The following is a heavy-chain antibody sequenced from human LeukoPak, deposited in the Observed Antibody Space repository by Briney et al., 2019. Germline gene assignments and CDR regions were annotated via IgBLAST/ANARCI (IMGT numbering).Heavy chain of an antibody. V-gene: IGHV3-30*02. CDR2: IRYDGSNK. Sequence: GGSLRLSCAASGFTFLSYGMHWVRQAPGKGLEWVAFIRYDGSNKYYADSVKGRFTISRDNSKNTLYLQMNSLGAEDTAVYYCAKDQGLGYCSGGSCYSGYWGQGTLVTVSS. CDR3: AKDQGLGYCSGGSCYSGY. D-gene: IGHD2-15*01. CDR1: GFTFLSYG. J-gene: IGHJ4*02.